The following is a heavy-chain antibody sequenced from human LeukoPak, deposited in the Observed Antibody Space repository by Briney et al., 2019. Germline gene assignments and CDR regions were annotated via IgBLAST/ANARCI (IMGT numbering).Heavy chain of an antibody. CDR2: IYTSGTT. J-gene: IGHJ2*01. CDR3: ARKAASNWYFDL. D-gene: IGHD6-13*01. V-gene: IGHV4-4*07. CDR1: GVSISSYY. Sequence: SEALSLTCAVSGVSISSYYWTWIRQPAGKGLEWIGLIYTSGTTNYNPSVKSRVTMSVDTSKNQFSLKLNSVTAADTAVYYCARKAASNWYFDLWGRGTLVTVSS.